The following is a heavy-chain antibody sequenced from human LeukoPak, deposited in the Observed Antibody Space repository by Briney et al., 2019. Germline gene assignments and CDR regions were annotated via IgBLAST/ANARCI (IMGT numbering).Heavy chain of an antibody. CDR1: GGSISSYY. CDR3: ARDIGSYYFDY. CDR2: IYYSGST. V-gene: IGHV4-59*01. D-gene: IGHD1-26*01. J-gene: IGHJ4*02. Sequence: SETLSLTCTVSGGSISSYYWSWIRQPPGKGLEWIGYIYYSGSTNYNPSLKSRVTISVDTSKNQFSLKLSSVTAADAAVYYCARDIGSYYFDYWGQGTLVTVSS.